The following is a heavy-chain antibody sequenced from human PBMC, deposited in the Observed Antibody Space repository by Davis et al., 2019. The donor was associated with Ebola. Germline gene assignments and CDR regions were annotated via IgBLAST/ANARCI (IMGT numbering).Heavy chain of an antibody. Sequence: GESLKISCTGSGFSFSKYAMSWVRQAPGKGLEWVSDLSVTGLTNYADPVKGRFTISRDISKNTVYPQMNSLRGEDTAIYYCAKDIQGGSSYLDYWGQGIQVTVSS. V-gene: IGHV3-23*01. CDR2: LSVTGLT. CDR1: GFSFSKYA. CDR3: AKDIQGGSSYLDY. J-gene: IGHJ4*02. D-gene: IGHD3-16*01.